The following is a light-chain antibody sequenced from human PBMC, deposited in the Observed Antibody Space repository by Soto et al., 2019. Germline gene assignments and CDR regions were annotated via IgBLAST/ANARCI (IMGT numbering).Light chain of an antibody. CDR2: GNT. V-gene: IGLV1-40*01. Sequence: QSVVTQPPSVSGAPGQRVTISCTGTSSNIGSGYDVHWYQHLPGTAPKLLIYGNTIRPSGVPDRFSGSKSGTSASLAITGLQAEDEADYYCQSYDRSLRGYDFGTGTKLTVL. CDR3: QSYDRSLRGYD. J-gene: IGLJ1*01. CDR1: SSNIGSGYD.